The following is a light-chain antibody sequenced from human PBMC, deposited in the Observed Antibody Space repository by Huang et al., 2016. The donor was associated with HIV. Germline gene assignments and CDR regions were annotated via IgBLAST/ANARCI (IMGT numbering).Light chain of an antibody. CDR3: QHYNNWPLFT. CDR2: GAS. J-gene: IGKJ3*01. Sequence: IIMIQSPATLSVSPGDRATLSCSTSQSVRSNLAWYQQKAGQAPSLLIFGASTRATGGPARFSCSGSGTEFTLTISNVQSEDFAVYYCQHYNNWPLFTFGHGTKVDIK. V-gene: IGKV3-15*01. CDR1: QSVRSN.